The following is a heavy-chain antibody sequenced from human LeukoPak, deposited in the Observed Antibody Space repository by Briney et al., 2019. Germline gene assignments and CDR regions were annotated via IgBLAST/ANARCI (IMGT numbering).Heavy chain of an antibody. CDR1: GGSISSYY. CDR2: IYYSGST. Sequence: SETLSLTCTVSGGSISSYYWSWIRQPPGKGLEWIGYIYYSGSTNYNPSLKSRVTISADTSKNQFSLKLSSVTAADTAVYYCAREVLGYCSGGSCYQYNWFDPWGQGTLVTVSS. CDR3: AREVLGYCSGGSCYQYNWFDP. D-gene: IGHD2-15*01. V-gene: IGHV4-59*01. J-gene: IGHJ5*02.